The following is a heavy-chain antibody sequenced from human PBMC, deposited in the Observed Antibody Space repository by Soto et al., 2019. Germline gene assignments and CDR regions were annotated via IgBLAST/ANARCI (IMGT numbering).Heavy chain of an antibody. V-gene: IGHV4-34*01. J-gene: IGHJ5*02. CDR1: GGSFSGYY. Sequence: SETLSLTCAVYGGSFSGYYWSWIRQPPGKGLQWIGEINHSGSTNYNPSLKSRVTISVDTSKNQFSLKLSSVTAADTAVYYCASADYYDCFDPWGQGTLVTVSS. CDR2: INHSGST. CDR3: ASADYYDCFDP. D-gene: IGHD3-22*01.